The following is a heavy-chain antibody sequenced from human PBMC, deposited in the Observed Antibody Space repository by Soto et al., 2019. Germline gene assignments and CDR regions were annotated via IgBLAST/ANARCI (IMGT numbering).Heavy chain of an antibody. CDR1: GGSFSGYY. CDR2: INHSGST. Sequence: PSETLSLTCAVYGGSFSGYYWSWIRQPPGKGLEWIGEINHSGSTNYNPSLKSRVTISVDASKNQFSLKLSSVTAADTAVYYCANYYDFWSGYSHWGQGTLVTVSS. J-gene: IGHJ4*02. CDR3: ANYYDFWSGYSH. D-gene: IGHD3-3*01. V-gene: IGHV4-34*01.